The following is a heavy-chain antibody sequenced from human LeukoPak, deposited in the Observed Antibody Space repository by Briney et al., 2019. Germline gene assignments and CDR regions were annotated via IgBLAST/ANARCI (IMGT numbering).Heavy chain of an antibody. CDR1: GFTVSSNY. J-gene: IGHJ4*02. CDR2: IYSGGST. CDR3: AKSLSLTVRGVPLADS. V-gene: IGHV3-66*01. Sequence: GSLRLSCAASGFTVSSNYMSWVRQAPGKGLEWVSVIYSGGSTYYADSVKGRFTISTDNSKDTLYLQMNSLRAEDTAVYYCAKSLSLTVRGVPLADSWGQGTLVIVSS. D-gene: IGHD3-10*01.